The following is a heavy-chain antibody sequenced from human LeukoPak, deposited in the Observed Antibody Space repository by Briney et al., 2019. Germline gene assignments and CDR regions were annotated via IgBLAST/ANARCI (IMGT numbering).Heavy chain of an antibody. CDR2: IIPILGIA. Sequence: ASVKVSCKASGGTFSSCTISWVRQAPGQGLEWMGRIIPILGIANYAQKFQGRVTITADKSTSTAYMELSSLRSEDTAVYYCARVPYYYDSSGYYEIGSAWGQGTLVTVSS. CDR3: ARVPYYYDSSGYYEIGSA. J-gene: IGHJ5*02. V-gene: IGHV1-69*02. D-gene: IGHD3-22*01. CDR1: GGTFSSCT.